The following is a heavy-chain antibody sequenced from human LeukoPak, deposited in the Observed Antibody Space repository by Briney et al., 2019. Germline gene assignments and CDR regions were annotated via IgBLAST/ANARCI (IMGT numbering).Heavy chain of an antibody. CDR3: ARLRGGAY. V-gene: IGHV3-7*01. CDR1: GFTFSTYW. CDR2: IKQDGGET. Sequence: GGSLRLSCAASGFTFSTYWMTWVRQAPGKGLEWVANIKQDGGETYYVDSVKGRFTISRDNAKNSLYLQMNSLRDEDTALYYCARLRGGAYWGQGTLVTVSS. D-gene: IGHD3-10*01. J-gene: IGHJ4*02.